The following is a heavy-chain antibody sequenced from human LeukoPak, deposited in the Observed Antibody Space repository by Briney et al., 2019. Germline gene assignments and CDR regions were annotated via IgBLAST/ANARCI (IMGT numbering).Heavy chain of an antibody. CDR3: AKDRAIAAAGYYFDY. Sequence: QAGGSLRLSCAASGFTFDDYAMHWVRQAPGKGLEWVSGISWNSGSIGYADSVKGRFTISRDNAKNFLYLQMNSLRAEDTALYYCAKDRAIAAAGYYFDYWGQGTLVTVSS. CDR1: GFTFDDYA. CDR2: ISWNSGSI. V-gene: IGHV3-9*01. D-gene: IGHD6-13*01. J-gene: IGHJ4*02.